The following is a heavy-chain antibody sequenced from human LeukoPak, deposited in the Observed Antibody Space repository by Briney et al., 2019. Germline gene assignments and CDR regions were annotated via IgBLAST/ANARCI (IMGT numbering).Heavy chain of an antibody. V-gene: IGHV4-39*07. CDR3: ARASRYNWNDGRGWFDP. CDR1: GGSISSSSYY. D-gene: IGHD1-1*01. CDR2: IYYSGST. J-gene: IGHJ5*02. Sequence: SETLSLTCTVSGGSISSSSYYWGWIRQPPGKGLEWIGSIYYSGSTYYNPSLKSRVTISVDTSKNQFSLKLSSVTAADTAVYYCARASRYNWNDGRGWFDPWGQGTLVTVSS.